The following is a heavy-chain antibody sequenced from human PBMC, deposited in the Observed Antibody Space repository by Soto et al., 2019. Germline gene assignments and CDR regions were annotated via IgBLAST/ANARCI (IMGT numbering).Heavy chain of an antibody. CDR1: GFTVSSNY. Sequence: GGSLRLSCAASGFTVSSNYMSWVRQAPGKGLEWVAVISDGGDNKYYADSVKGRFTISRDNSKNTLYLQMNSLRAEDTAVYYCAKGVPGIAVAGTGYFQHWGQGTLVTVSS. CDR3: AKGVPGIAVAGTGYFQH. J-gene: IGHJ1*01. V-gene: IGHV3-30*18. CDR2: ISDGGDNK. D-gene: IGHD6-19*01.